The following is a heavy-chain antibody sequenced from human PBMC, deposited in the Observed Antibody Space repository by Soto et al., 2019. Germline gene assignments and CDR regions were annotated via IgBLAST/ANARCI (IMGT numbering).Heavy chain of an antibody. Sequence: GGPLRLSCAASGFTFSSYAMSWVRQAPGKGLEWVSAISGSGGSTYYADSVKGRFTISRDNSKNTLYLQMNSLRAEDTAVYYCASPDIVVVPNYYYYYMDVWGKGTTVTVSS. CDR1: GFTFSSYA. CDR3: ASPDIVVVPNYYYYYMDV. J-gene: IGHJ6*03. D-gene: IGHD2-2*01. V-gene: IGHV3-23*01. CDR2: ISGSGGST.